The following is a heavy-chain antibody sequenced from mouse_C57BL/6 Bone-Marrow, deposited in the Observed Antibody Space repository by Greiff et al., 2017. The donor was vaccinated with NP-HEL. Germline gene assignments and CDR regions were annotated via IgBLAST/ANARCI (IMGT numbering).Heavy chain of an antibody. V-gene: IGHV1-82*01. J-gene: IGHJ4*01. CDR1: GYAFSSSW. CDR3: AREGYYCAMDY. Sequence: VKLVESGPELVKPGASVKISCKASGYAFSSSWMNWVKQRPGKGLEWIGRIYPGDGDTNYNGKFKGKATLTADKSSSTAYMQLSSLTSEDSAVYFCAREGYYCAMDYWGQGTSVTVSS. D-gene: IGHD2-2*01. CDR2: IYPGDGDT.